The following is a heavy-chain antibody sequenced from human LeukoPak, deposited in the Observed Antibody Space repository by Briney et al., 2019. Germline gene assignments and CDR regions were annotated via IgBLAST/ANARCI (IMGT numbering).Heavy chain of an antibody. CDR1: GFTFNTYA. Sequence: GGSLRLSCTASGFTFNTYAMNWVRQAPGKGLEWISHINRDASAIYYADSIQGRFTFSRDNAKRSLYLQMNSLRDEDTAMYFCVRDNDWAFDYWGQGTLVTVAS. J-gene: IGHJ4*02. V-gene: IGHV3-48*02. D-gene: IGHD3-9*01. CDR3: VRDNDWAFDY. CDR2: INRDASAI.